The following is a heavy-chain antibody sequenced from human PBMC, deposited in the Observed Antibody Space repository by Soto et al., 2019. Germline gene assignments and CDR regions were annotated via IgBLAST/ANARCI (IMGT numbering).Heavy chain of an antibody. V-gene: IGHV3-23*01. D-gene: IGHD6-13*01. CDR2: ISGSGGTT. Sequence: EVQLLESGGGLVRPGGSLRLSCVASTFTFTDYAMSWVRQAPGEGLEWVSGISGSGGTTYYAESVKGRFSISRDNSKNTLYLHLNNLRVEDTAIYYCATFSDRGIAAALDSWGQGTLVTVSS. CDR3: ATFSDRGIAAALDS. CDR1: TFTFTDYA. J-gene: IGHJ4*02.